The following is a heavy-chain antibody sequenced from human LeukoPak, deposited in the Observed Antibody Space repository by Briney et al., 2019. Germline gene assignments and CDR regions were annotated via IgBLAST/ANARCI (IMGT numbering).Heavy chain of an antibody. CDR3: ARGPIMITFGGPLDY. CDR2: ISSSSSYI. D-gene: IGHD3-16*01. J-gene: IGHJ4*02. Sequence: GGSLRLSCAASGFTFSSYSMNWVRQAPGKGLEWVSSISSSSSYIYYADSVKGRFTISRDNAKNSLYLQMNNLRAEDTAVYYCARGPIMITFGGPLDYWGQGTLVTVSS. V-gene: IGHV3-21*01. CDR1: GFTFSSYS.